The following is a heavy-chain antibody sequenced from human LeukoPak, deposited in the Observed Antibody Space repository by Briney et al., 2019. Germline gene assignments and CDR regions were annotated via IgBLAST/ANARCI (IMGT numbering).Heavy chain of an antibody. CDR1: SESFSGYF. V-gene: IGHV4-34*01. Sequence: SETLSLTCGVYSESFSGYFWTYIRQPPGGGLEWIGDINHRGSTNYNPSLKSRVTISVDTSKNLFSLRLTSVTADGQVVYYCARGSIYYGDSSAYFDYWGQGSLVTVSS. D-gene: IGHD3-22*01. CDR2: INHRGST. J-gene: IGHJ4*02. CDR3: ARGSIYYGDSSAYFDY.